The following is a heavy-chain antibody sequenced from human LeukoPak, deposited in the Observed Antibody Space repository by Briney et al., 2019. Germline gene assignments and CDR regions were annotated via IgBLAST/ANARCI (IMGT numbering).Heavy chain of an antibody. V-gene: IGHV1-2*02. CDR3: ARAAGDYGDYDYFYYMDV. J-gene: IGHJ6*03. CDR2: INPTSGGT. Sequence: GASVTVSCKASGYTFTGYYMHWVRQAPGQGREWMGWINPTSGGTKYAQKLQGRVTITRDTSISTAYMELNTLRSDDTAMYYCARAAGDYGDYDYFYYMDVWGKGTTVTISS. CDR1: GYTFTGYY. D-gene: IGHD4-17*01.